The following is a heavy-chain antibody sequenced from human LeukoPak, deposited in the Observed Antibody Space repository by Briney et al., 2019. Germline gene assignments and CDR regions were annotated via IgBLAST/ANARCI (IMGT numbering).Heavy chain of an antibody. J-gene: IGHJ4*02. D-gene: IGHD1/OR15-1a*01. CDR3: AKRAAGTALGTFDC. Sequence: AGGSLRLSCAASGFPFSSHAMGWVRQAPGKGLQWVSALDSGGSDTYYAASVKGRFTISRDNSKNTLYLQMNSLRAEDTATYYCAKRAAGTALGTFDCWGQGTLVTVSS. V-gene: IGHV3-23*05. CDR1: GFPFSSHA. CDR2: LDSGGSDT.